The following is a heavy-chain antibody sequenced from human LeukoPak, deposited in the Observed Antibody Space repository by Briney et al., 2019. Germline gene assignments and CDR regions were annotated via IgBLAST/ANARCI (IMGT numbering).Heavy chain of an antibody. D-gene: IGHD6-13*01. Sequence: PSETLSLTCTVSGGSISTYHWSWIRQPPGKGLEWIGYVYYNGDTKYNPSLKSRVSISADTSQNQLSLMLRSVTAADTALYYCARELGSAFDIWGQGIMVIVSS. CDR3: ARELGSAFDI. CDR2: VYYNGDT. CDR1: GGSISTYH. V-gene: IGHV4-59*01. J-gene: IGHJ3*02.